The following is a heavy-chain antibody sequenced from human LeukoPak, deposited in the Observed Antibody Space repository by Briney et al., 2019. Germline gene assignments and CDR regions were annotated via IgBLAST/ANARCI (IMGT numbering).Heavy chain of an antibody. J-gene: IGHJ5*02. Sequence: SETLSLTCTVSGASISSGSYYWSWIRQPAGKGLEWIGRIYSSGSINYNPSLKSRVTIPVDTSKNQFSLKLSSVTAADTAVYYCARDRGSSVVAFWFDPWGPGTLVTVSS. CDR2: IYSSGSI. CDR3: ARDRGSSVVAFWFDP. D-gene: IGHD6-6*01. V-gene: IGHV4-61*02. CDR1: GASISSGSYY.